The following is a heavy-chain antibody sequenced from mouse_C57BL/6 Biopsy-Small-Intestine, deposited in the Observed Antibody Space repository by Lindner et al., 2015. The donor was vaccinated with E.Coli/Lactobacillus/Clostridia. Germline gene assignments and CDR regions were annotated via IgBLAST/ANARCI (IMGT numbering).Heavy chain of an antibody. CDR1: GFNIKDYY. CDR3: AGVFAY. CDR2: IDPEDGET. V-gene: IGHV14-2*01. Sequence: VQLQESGAELVKPGASVKLSCTASGFNIKDYYIHWVRQRTGQGLEWLGRIDPEDGETEYAPKFQDRVSITTDTSSNTAYLQFSGLTSEDTAVYYCAGVFAYWGQGTLVTVSA. J-gene: IGHJ3*01.